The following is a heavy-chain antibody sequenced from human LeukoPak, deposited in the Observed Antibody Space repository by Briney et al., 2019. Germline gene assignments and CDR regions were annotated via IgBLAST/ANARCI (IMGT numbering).Heavy chain of an antibody. Sequence: GGSLRLSCAASGFTVSSNYMSWVRQAPGKGLGWVSVIYSGGSTYYADSVKGRFTISRDNSKNTLYLQMNSLRAEDTAVYYCARVLAMVRGVIDYWGQGTLVTVSS. CDR1: GFTVSSNY. CDR2: IYSGGST. J-gene: IGHJ4*02. D-gene: IGHD3-10*01. CDR3: ARVLAMVRGVIDY. V-gene: IGHV3-66*01.